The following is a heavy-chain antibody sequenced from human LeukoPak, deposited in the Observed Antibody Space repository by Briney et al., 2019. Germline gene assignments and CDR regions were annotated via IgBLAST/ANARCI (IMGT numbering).Heavy chain of an antibody. D-gene: IGHD3-10*01. V-gene: IGHV1-8*03. Sequence: ASVKVSCKTSGYTFTSYDINWVRQATGQGLEWMGWMNPNSGNTGYAQKFQGRVTITRNTSISTAYMELSSLRSEDTAVYYCARRFGELLSHAFDIWGQGTMVTVSS. CDR3: ARRFGELLSHAFDI. CDR2: MNPNSGNT. CDR1: GYTFTSYD. J-gene: IGHJ3*02.